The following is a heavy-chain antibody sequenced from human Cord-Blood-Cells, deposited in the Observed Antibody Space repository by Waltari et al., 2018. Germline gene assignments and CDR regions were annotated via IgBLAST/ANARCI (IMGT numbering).Heavy chain of an antibody. V-gene: IGHV4-39*07. D-gene: IGHD3-22*01. Sequence: QLQLQESGPGLVKPSETLSLTCTVSGGSISSSSYYWDWIRQPPGKGMEWIGSIYYRGSTYYNPSLKSRVTISVDTSKNQFSLKLSSVTAADTAVYYCARGPPYDSSGYYYFDYWGQGTLVTVSS. J-gene: IGHJ4*02. CDR3: ARGPPYDSSGYYYFDY. CDR2: IYYRGST. CDR1: GGSISSSSYY.